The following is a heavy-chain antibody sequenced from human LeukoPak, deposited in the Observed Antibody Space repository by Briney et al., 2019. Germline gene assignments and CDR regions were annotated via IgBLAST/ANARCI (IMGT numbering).Heavy chain of an antibody. CDR1: GFTFSSYG. CDR2: ISYVGSNK. D-gene: IGHD4-17*01. J-gene: IGHJ4*02. V-gene: IGHV3-30*18. Sequence: GGSLRLSCAASGFTFSSYGMHWVRQAPGKGLEWVAVISYVGSNKYYADSVKGRFTISRDNSKNTLYLQMNSLRAEDTAVYYCAKGGRPTVTSKVDYWGQGTLVTVSS. CDR3: AKGGRPTVTSKVDY.